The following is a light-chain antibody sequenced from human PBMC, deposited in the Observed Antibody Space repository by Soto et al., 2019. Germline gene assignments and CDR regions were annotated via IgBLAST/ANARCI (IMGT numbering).Light chain of an antibody. CDR2: DVS. J-gene: IGLJ1*01. V-gene: IGLV2-14*01. CDR1: SSDVGGYNY. CDR3: SSYITSSTYV. Sequence: QSVLTQPASVSGSPGQSITISCTGTSSDVGGYNYVSWYQQHPGKAPQLMISDVSNRPSGVSNRFSGSKSGNTASLTISGLQTGDEADYYCSSYITSSTYVFGTGTELTVL.